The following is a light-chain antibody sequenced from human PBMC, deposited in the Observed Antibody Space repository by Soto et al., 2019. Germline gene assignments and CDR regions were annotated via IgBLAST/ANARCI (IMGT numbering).Light chain of an antibody. J-gene: IGLJ3*02. CDR2: EVS. CDR1: SSDVGEYNY. V-gene: IGLV2-14*01. Sequence: QSALTQPASVSGSPGQSITISCTGTSSDVGEYNYVSWYQHHPGKAPKLMIYEVSKRPSGVSNRFFASKSGNTASLTVSGLQAEDEADYYCSSYTRSRTWVFGGGTKLTVL. CDR3: SSYTRSRTWV.